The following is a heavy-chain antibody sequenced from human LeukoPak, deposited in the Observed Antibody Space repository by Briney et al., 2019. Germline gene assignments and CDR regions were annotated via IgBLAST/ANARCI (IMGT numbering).Heavy chain of an antibody. CDR2: MYPAGST. D-gene: IGHD2-21*02. J-gene: IGHJ6*04. V-gene: IGHV3-53*01. CDR1: GYSVTSNY. Sequence: GGSLRLSCAASGYSVTSNYMSWVRQAPGKGLEWVSAMYPAGSTHHADSLKGRFTISRDNSKNTLNLQMNSLRVEGTAVYYCAAAYCGGDCYSDNHYYFMDLWGKGTTVTVSS. CDR3: AAAYCGGDCYSDNHYYFMDL.